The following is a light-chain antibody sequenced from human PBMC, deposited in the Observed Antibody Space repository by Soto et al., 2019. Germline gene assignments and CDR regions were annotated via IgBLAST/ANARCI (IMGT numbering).Light chain of an antibody. V-gene: IGKV3-20*01. CDR2: GVS. J-gene: IGKJ2*01. CDR1: QSVNSGY. CDR3: QQYGNSQFT. Sequence: EIVLTQSPGTLSLSPGERATLSFRASQSVNSGYLTWYQQKPGQSPRLLIYGVSNRAAGIPDRFSGSGSGTDFTLTIIRLEPEDFAVYHCQQYGNSQFTFGQGTKLEIK.